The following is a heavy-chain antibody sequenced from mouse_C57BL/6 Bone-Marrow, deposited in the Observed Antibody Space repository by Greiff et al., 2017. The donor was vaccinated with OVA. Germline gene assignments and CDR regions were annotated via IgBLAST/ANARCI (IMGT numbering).Heavy chain of an antibody. CDR1: GFTFSSYA. CDR3: TRGDYSYFDY. CDR2: ISSGGDYI. Sequence: EVQRVESGEGLVKPGGSLKLSCAASGFTFSSYAMSWVRQTPEKRLEWVAYISSGGDYIYYADTVKGRFTISSDNARNTLYLQMSSLKSEDTAMYYCTRGDYSYFDYWGQGTTLTVSS. V-gene: IGHV5-9-1*02. D-gene: IGHD1-1*01. J-gene: IGHJ2*01.